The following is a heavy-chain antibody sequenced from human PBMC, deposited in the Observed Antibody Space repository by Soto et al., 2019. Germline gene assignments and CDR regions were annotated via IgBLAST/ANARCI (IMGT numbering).Heavy chain of an antibody. Sequence: PSETLSLTCAVYGGSFSGYSWTWFRQPPGKGLEWIGYIHHSGPTSYNPSLKSRVTMSVDTSKNQFSLKVSSVTAADTALYYCARQGFGQLHGLVDVWGPGTTVTVSS. V-gene: IGHV4-59*08. CDR3: ARQGFGQLHGLVDV. CDR2: IHHSGPT. CDR1: GGSFSGYS. D-gene: IGHD3-10*01. J-gene: IGHJ6*02.